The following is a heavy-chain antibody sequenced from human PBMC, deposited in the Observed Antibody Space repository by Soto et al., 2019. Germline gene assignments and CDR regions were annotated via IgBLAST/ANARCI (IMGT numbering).Heavy chain of an antibody. CDR3: GGHETATRWDYFDY. V-gene: IGHV1-69*13. CDR2: IIPIFVTA. Sequence: GASVKVSCKASGGTFSIYAISWVRQAPGQGLEWMGGIIPIFVTANYAQKFQGRVTITADESTRTAYMELSSLRSEDPAVYYCGGHETATRWDYFDYWGQGTLVTVSS. D-gene: IGHD6-25*01. CDR1: GGTFSIYA. J-gene: IGHJ4*02.